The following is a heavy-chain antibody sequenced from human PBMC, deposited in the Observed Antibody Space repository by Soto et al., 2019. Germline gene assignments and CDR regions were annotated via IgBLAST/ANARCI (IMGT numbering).Heavy chain of an antibody. D-gene: IGHD2-15*01. CDR3: ARYDCSGGSCYSGSYFDY. Sequence: PSETLSLTCTVSGGSISSGGYYWSWIRQHPGKGLEWIGYIYYSGSTYYNPSLKSRVTISVDTSKNQFSLKLSSVTAADTAVYYCARYDCSGGSCYSGSYFDYWGQGTLVTVSS. CDR1: GGSISSGGYY. J-gene: IGHJ4*02. CDR2: IYYSGST. V-gene: IGHV4-31*03.